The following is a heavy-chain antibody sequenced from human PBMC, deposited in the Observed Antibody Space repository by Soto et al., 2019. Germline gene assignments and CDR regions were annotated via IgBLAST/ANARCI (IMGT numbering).Heavy chain of an antibody. V-gene: IGHV3-74*01. CDR3: AKVPDTAMVTGYYGMDV. D-gene: IGHD5-18*01. Sequence: VQLVESGGGLVQPGGSLRLSCAASGFIFSSYWMHWVRQPPGKGLVWVARIKSDGITTTYADSVKGRFTISRDNARNTLYLQMNSLRAEDTAVYYCAKVPDTAMVTGYYGMDVWGQGTTVTVSS. J-gene: IGHJ6*02. CDR2: IKSDGITT. CDR1: GFIFSSYW.